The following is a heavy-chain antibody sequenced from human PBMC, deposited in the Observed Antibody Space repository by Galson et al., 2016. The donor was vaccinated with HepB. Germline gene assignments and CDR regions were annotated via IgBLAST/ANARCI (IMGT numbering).Heavy chain of an antibody. V-gene: IGHV3-7*01. CDR1: GFTFSGYW. CDR2: IKQDGSEK. D-gene: IGHD6-25*01. CDR3: ASAPAATESDY. Sequence: SLRLSCAASGFTFSGYWMTWVRRAPGKVLEWVANIKQDGSEKNYVDSVKGRFTISRDNAKNLVYLQMNSLRAEDTAMYYCASAPAATESDYWGQGTLVTVSP. J-gene: IGHJ4*02.